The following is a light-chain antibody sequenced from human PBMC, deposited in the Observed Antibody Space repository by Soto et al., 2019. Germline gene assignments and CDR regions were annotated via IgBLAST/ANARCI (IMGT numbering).Light chain of an antibody. V-gene: IGLV2-11*01. CDR3: CSYDGGYTHV. CDR2: DVI. CDR1: RSDIGGYNF. J-gene: IGLJ1*01. Sequence: QSALTQPRSVSGSPGQSVTISCTGTRSDIGGYNFVSWYQQHPGQAPKLIIYDVIKRPSGVPDRFSGSKSGNTASLTIYGLQDDDEADYYCCSYDGGYTHVFGTGTKVTV.